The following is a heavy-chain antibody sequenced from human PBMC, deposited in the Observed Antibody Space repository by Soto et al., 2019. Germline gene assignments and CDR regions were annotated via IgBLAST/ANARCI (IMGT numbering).Heavy chain of an antibody. J-gene: IGHJ4*02. Sequence: HEHLVQSGAEVKRPGASLKVSCKASGYSFTGYYIHWVRQAPGQGLEWMGWINPDSGATNYAQNFQGRVTLTSDTSISTDSMALSSLTSADPAVYYCARGDYGTGGYPFPYFDYWGQGTLVIVSS. D-gene: IGHD2-8*02. V-gene: IGHV1-2*02. CDR2: INPDSGAT. CDR1: GYSFTGYY. CDR3: ARGDYGTGGYPFPYFDY.